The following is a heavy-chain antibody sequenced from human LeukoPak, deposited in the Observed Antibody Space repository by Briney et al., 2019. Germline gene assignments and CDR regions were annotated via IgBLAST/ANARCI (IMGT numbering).Heavy chain of an antibody. J-gene: IGHJ6*03. CDR2: IKQDGSEK. V-gene: IGHV3-7*01. CDR3: ARDLYYYDSSGPTYYMDV. D-gene: IGHD3-22*01. Sequence: GGSLRLSCAASGFTFSSYWMSWVRQAPGKGLEWVANIKQDGSEKYYVDSVKGRFTISRDNAKNSLYLQMNSLRAEDTAVYYCARDLYYYDSSGPTYYMDVWGKGTTVTVSS. CDR1: GFTFSSYW.